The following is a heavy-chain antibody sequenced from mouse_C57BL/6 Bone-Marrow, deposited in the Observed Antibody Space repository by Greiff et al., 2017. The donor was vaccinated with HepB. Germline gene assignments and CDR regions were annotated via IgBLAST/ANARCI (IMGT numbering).Heavy chain of an antibody. J-gene: IGHJ2*01. V-gene: IGHV1-9*01. CDR3: ARGVYDGDFDY. CDR2: ILPGSGST. Sequence: VKLQQSGAELMKPGASVKLSCKATGYTFTGYWIEWVKQRPGHGLEWIGEILPGSGSTNYNEKFKGKATFTADTSSNTAYMHLRSLTTEDSAISYCARGVYDGDFDYWGQGTTLTVSS. CDR1: GYTFTGYW. D-gene: IGHD2-12*01.